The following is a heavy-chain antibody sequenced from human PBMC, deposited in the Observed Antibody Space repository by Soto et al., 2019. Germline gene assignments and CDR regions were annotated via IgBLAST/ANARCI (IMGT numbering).Heavy chain of an antibody. CDR1: GFTFCNYG. Sequence: QVQLVESGGGVVQPGRSLRLSCSASGFTFCNYGRHWVRQAPGKELEWVAVITDDGLRKHYADSVKGRFTISRDISRNTLYLQMNSLKDEDTAVYYCAKPDNSGSHHLDCWGQGTLVTVTS. V-gene: IGHV3-30*18. CDR2: ITDDGLRK. CDR3: AKPDNSGSHHLDC. J-gene: IGHJ4*02. D-gene: IGHD1-26*01.